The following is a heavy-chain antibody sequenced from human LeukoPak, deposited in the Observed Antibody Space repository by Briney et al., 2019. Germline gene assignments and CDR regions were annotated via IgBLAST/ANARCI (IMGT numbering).Heavy chain of an antibody. CDR3: ARVTYYYDSSGYYIEPVPPDY. CDR1: GYTLTGHS. Sequence: ASVKVSCKASGYTLTGHSMHWVRQAPGQGLEWMGWISAHNGNTNYAQKLQGRVTMTTDTSTSTAYMELRSLRSDDTAMYYCARVTYYYDSSGYYIEPVPPDYWGQGTLVTVSS. CDR2: ISAHNGNT. V-gene: IGHV1-18*04. D-gene: IGHD3-22*01. J-gene: IGHJ4*02.